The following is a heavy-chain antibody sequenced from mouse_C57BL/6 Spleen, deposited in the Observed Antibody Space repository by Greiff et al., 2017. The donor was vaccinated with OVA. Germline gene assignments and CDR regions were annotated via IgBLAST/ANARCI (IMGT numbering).Heavy chain of an antibody. Sequence: VKLQQSGAELVKPGASVKISCKASGYAFSSYWMNWVKQRPGKGLEWIGQIYPGDGDTNYNGKFKGKATLTADKSSSTAYMQLSSLTSEDSAVYFCARSGDYDRTWFAYWGQGTLVTVSA. J-gene: IGHJ3*01. V-gene: IGHV1-80*01. D-gene: IGHD2-4*01. CDR2: IYPGDGDT. CDR1: GYAFSSYW. CDR3: ARSGDYDRTWFAY.